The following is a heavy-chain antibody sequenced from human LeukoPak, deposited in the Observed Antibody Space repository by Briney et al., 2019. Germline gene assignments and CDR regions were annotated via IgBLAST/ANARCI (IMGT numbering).Heavy chain of an antibody. CDR1: GFGMSGNA. Sequence: GGSLRLSCAGSGFGMSGNAMSWVRQAPGKGLEWVSAIRGAVEKTHYADSVKGRFTISRDKSMNTLYLQMNSLRAEDTAIYFCAKAIWRWAFDIWGQGTMVTVSS. J-gene: IGHJ3*02. CDR2: IRGAVEKT. D-gene: IGHD5-24*01. V-gene: IGHV3-23*01. CDR3: AKAIWRWAFDI.